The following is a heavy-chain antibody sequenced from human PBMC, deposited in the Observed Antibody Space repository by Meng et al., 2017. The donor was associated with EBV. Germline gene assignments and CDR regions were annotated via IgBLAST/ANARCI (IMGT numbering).Heavy chain of an antibody. CDR3: ARDPDSSGWYYFDY. D-gene: IGHD6-19*01. CDR2: ISYDGSNK. Sequence: VEVVVSGGGLVQPGRSLRLSCAASGFTFSSYAIHWVRQAPGKGLEWVAVISYDGSNKYYADSVKGRFTISRDNSKNTLYLQMNSLRAEDTAVYYCARDPDSSGWYYFDYWGQGTLVTVSS. CDR1: GFTFSSYA. J-gene: IGHJ4*02. V-gene: IGHV3-30-3*01.